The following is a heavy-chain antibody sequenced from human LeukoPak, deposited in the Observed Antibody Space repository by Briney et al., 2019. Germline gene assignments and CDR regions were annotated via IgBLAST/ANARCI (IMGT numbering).Heavy chain of an antibody. J-gene: IGHJ4*02. Sequence: SETLSLTRTVSGVSMSPYHWGWIRQPPGKGLEWTGYIYYSGSTNYNPSLNSRVTISVDTSKNQFSLRLSSVTAADTAIYYCARAVSGRFDYWGQGTLVTVSS. CDR3: ARAVSGRFDY. CDR2: IYYSGST. CDR1: GVSMSPYH. D-gene: IGHD6-19*01. V-gene: IGHV4-59*08.